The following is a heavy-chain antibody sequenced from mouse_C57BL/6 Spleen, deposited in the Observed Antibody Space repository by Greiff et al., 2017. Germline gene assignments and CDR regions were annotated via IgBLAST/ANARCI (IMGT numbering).Heavy chain of an antibody. V-gene: IGHV1-64*01. CDR3: ARSGYDQYYFDY. J-gene: IGHJ2*01. Sequence: QVQLQQPGAELVKPGASVKLSCKASGYTFTSSWMPWVKQRPGQGLEWIGMIHPNSGSTNYNEKFKSKATLTVDKSSSTAYMQLSSLTSEDSAVYYCARSGYDQYYFDYWGQGTTLTVSS. D-gene: IGHD2-2*01. CDR1: GYTFTSSW. CDR2: IHPNSGST.